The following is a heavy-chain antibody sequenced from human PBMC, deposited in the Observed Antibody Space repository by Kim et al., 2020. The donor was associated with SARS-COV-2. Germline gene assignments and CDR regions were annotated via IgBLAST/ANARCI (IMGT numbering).Heavy chain of an antibody. CDR2: IWHDGSNE. CDR3: ARSGGFLEWLAAYYGMDV. V-gene: IGHV3-33*08. CDR1: RFTFRSYG. Sequence: GGSLRLSCAASRFTFRSYGMHWVRQAPGKGLEWVAAIWHDGSNEYYADSVKGRFTISRDNSKNMLFLQMNSLRPEDTAVYYCARSGGFLEWLAAYYGMDVWGQGTTVTVSS. J-gene: IGHJ6*02. D-gene: IGHD3-3*01.